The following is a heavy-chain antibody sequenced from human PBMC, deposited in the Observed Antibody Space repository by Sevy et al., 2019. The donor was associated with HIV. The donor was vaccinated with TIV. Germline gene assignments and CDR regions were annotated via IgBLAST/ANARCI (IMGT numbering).Heavy chain of an antibody. CDR2: IRGSGGST. D-gene: IGHD3-16*01. V-gene: IGHV3-23*01. J-gene: IGHJ6*03. Sequence: GGSLRLSCAASGFTFSSYAMSWVRQAPGKELEWVSAIRGSGGSTYYADSVKGRFTISRDNSKNTLYLQMNSLRAEDTAVYSCAKDGFNPSVGDDNYYCYYMDVWGKGTTVTVSS. CDR1: GFTFSSYA. CDR3: AKDGFNPSVGDDNYYCYYMDV.